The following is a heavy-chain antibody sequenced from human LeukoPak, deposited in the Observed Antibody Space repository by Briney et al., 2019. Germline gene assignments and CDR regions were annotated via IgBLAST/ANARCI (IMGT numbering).Heavy chain of an antibody. Sequence: GGSLRLSCAASGFTFSSYAMSWVRQAPGKGLEWVAFIRYDGSNKYYADSVKGRFTISRDNSKNTLYLQMNSLRAEDTAVYYCAKEHRYCSSTSCYELGYWGQGTLVTVSS. CDR2: IRYDGSNK. CDR3: AKEHRYCSSTSCYELGY. D-gene: IGHD2-2*01. J-gene: IGHJ4*02. V-gene: IGHV3-30*02. CDR1: GFTFSSYA.